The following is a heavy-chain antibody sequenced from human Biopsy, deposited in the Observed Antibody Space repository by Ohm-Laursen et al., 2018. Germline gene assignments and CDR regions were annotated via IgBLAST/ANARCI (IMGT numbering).Heavy chain of an antibody. D-gene: IGHD5-18*01. V-gene: IGHV3-30*18. Sequence: SLRLSCAAPGFTFNNYGMQWVRQAPGKGLEWVAFIFYDGSNTYYADSVKGRFTISGDNSRDTLYLQMSSLRAEDTAVYYCAKDRYNYTPIGGFSMDVWGQGTTVTVSS. CDR2: IFYDGSNT. CDR1: GFTFNNYG. CDR3: AKDRYNYTPIGGFSMDV. J-gene: IGHJ6*02.